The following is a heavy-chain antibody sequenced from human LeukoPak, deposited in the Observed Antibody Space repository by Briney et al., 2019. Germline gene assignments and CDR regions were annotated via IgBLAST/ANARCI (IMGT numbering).Heavy chain of an antibody. CDR2: IYSGGST. J-gene: IGHJ4*02. CDR3: ARAKYYYDSSDYSRLFDY. CDR1: GFTVSSNY. D-gene: IGHD3-22*01. Sequence: GGSLRLSCAASGFTVSSNYMSWVRQAPGKGLEWVSVIYSGGSTYYADSVKGRFTISRDNSKNTLYLQMNSLRAEDTAVYYCARAKYYYDSSDYSRLFDYWGQGTLVTVSS. V-gene: IGHV3-66*01.